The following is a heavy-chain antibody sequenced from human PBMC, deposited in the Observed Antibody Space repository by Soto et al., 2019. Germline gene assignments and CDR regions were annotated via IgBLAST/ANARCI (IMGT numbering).Heavy chain of an antibody. CDR2: ISYDGSNK. Sequence: HPGGSLRLSCAASGFTFSSYGMHWVRQAPGKGLEWVAVISYDGSNKYYADSVKGRFTISRDNSKNTLYLQMNSLRAEDTAVYYCARGDNWNFDESHDAFDIWGQGTMVTVSS. V-gene: IGHV3-30*03. J-gene: IGHJ3*02. D-gene: IGHD1-7*01. CDR1: GFTFSSYG. CDR3: ARGDNWNFDESHDAFDI.